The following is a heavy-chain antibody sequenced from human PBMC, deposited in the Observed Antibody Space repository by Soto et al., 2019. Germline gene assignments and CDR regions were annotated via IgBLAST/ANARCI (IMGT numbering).Heavy chain of an antibody. Sequence: GGSLRLSCAASGFTFSSYWMHWVRQAPGKGLEWVSCISSSGSTIYYADSVKGRFTISRDNAKNTLYLQMNSLRAEDTAVYYCARQRIAVAGTRGRTPYDYWGQGTLVTVSS. CDR1: GFTFSSYW. J-gene: IGHJ4*02. D-gene: IGHD6-19*01. CDR2: ISSSGSTI. V-gene: IGHV3-48*04. CDR3: ARQRIAVAGTRGRTPYDY.